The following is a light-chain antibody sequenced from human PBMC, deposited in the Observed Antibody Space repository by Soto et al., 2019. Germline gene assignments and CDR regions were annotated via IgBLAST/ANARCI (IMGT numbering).Light chain of an antibody. CDR3: QQSYMDPIT. V-gene: IGKV1-39*01. Sequence: DIQMTQSPSSLPASVGNRVTITCRASQSISTYLNWYQKKPGKAPNLLIYDASRLQSGVTSRFSGSGGGTDFTLSISSVQPEDFATYFCQQSYMDPITFGQVTRLEIK. J-gene: IGKJ5*01. CDR1: QSISTY. CDR2: DAS.